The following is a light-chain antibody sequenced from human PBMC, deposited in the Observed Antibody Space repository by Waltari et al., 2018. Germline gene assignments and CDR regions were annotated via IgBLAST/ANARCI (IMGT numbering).Light chain of an antibody. Sequence: QSALTQPRSVSGSPGQSVTIPCTGTSGAVGNYNYVSWYQHHPGEAPRLIIYDVSNRPSGVPHRFSGSKSDNTASLTISGLQTEDEGDYYCCSYAGSFIFVFGGGTKLTVL. V-gene: IGLV2-11*01. J-gene: IGLJ2*01. CDR3: CSYAGSFIFV. CDR2: DVS. CDR1: SGAVGNYNY.